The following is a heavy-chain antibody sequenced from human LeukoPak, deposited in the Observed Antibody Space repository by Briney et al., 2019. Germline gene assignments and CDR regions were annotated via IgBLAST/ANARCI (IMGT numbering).Heavy chain of an antibody. Sequence: GASVKVSCKASGYTFTSYDINWVRQATGQGLEWMGWMNPNSGNTGYAQKFQGRVTMTRNTSISTAYMELSSLRSEDTAVYYCASRYSSSWYNAFDIWGQGTMVTVSS. D-gene: IGHD6-13*01. CDR1: GYTFTSYD. V-gene: IGHV1-8*01. CDR2: MNPNSGNT. CDR3: ASRYSSSWYNAFDI. J-gene: IGHJ3*02.